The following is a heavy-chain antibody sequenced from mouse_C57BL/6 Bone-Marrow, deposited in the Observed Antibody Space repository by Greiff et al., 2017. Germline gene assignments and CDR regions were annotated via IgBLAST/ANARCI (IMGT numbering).Heavy chain of an antibody. CDR1: GYSFTDYN. J-gene: IGHJ4*01. D-gene: IGHD2-4*01. V-gene: IGHV1-39*01. Sequence: VQLQQPGPELVKPGASVKLSCKASGYSFTDYNMNWVKQSHGKSLEWIGVINPNYGTTSYNQQFKGKATLTVDPSSSTAYMQLNSLTSEDSAVYYGARGYDYDYAMDYWGQGTSVTVSS. CDR3: ARGYDYDYAMDY. CDR2: INPNYGTT.